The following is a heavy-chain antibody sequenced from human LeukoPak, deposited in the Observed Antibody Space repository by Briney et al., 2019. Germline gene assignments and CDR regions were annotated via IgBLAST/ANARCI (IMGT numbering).Heavy chain of an antibody. D-gene: IGHD1-26*01. J-gene: IGHJ3*02. CDR3: ARVGANDAFDI. CDR1: GFTFSSYA. Sequence: PGGSLRLSCAASGFTFSSYAMHWARQAPGKGLEWVAVISYDGSNKYYADSVKGRFTISRDNAKNSLYLQMNSLRAEDTAVYYCARVGANDAFDIWGQGTMVTVSS. V-gene: IGHV3-30-3*01. CDR2: ISYDGSNK.